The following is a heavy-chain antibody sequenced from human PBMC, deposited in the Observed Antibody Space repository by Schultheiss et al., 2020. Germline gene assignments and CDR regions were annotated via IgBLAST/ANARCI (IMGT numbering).Heavy chain of an antibody. CDR3: ARTTVAGTGQGMDV. CDR1: GFTFTSSA. CDR2: IVVGSGNT. Sequence: SVKVSCKASGFTFTSSAVQWVRQARGQRLEWIGWIVVGSGNTGYAQKFQGRVTMTRNTSISTAYMELSSLRSEDTAVYYCARTTVAGTGQGMDVWGQGTTVTVSS. D-gene: IGHD6-19*01. V-gene: IGHV1-58*01. J-gene: IGHJ6*02.